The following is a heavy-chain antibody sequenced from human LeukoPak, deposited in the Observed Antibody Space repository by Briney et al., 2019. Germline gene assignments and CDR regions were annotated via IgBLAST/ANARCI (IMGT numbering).Heavy chain of an antibody. CDR1: GFTFSSYA. CDR2: ISYDGSNK. CDR3: ARPYSSSSSPYYYYYYMDV. Sequence: PWGSLRLSCAASGFTFSSYAMHWVRPAPGKGLEWVAVISYDGSNKYYADSVKGRFTISRDNSKNTLYLQMNSLRAEDTAVYYCARPYSSSSSPYYYYYYMDVWGKGTTVTVSS. D-gene: IGHD6-6*01. J-gene: IGHJ6*03. V-gene: IGHV3-30*01.